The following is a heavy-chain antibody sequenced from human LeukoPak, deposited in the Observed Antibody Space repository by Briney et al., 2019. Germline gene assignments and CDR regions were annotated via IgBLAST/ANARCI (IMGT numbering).Heavy chain of an antibody. CDR1: GYTFTRYY. D-gene: IGHD2-15*01. V-gene: IGHV1-46*01. CDR3: ATELGYCSGGSCYGAPDY. CDR2: INPSGGNT. Sequence: GASVKVSCKASGYTFTRYYMHWVRQAPGQGLEWMGIINPSGGNTNYAQKFQGRVTMTRDMSTSTVYMELSSLRSEDTAVYYCATELGYCSGGSCYGAPDYWGQGTLVTVSS. J-gene: IGHJ4*02.